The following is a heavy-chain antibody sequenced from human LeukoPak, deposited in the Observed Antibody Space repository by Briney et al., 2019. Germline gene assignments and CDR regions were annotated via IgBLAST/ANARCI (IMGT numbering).Heavy chain of an antibody. Sequence: PGGSLRLSCATTGFTFSNYWMNWVRQAPGKGLEWVASVNTDGSEKHYVDCVRGRFIVSRDNAKNSLYLQITSLRGDDTALYYCARSDQGPEEWGQGTLVTVSS. CDR2: VNTDGSEK. J-gene: IGHJ4*02. V-gene: IGHV3-7*01. CDR3: ARSDQGPEE. CDR1: GFTFSNYW. D-gene: IGHD2-2*01.